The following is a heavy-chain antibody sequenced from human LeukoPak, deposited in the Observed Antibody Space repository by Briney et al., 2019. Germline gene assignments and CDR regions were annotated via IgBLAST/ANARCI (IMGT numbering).Heavy chain of an antibody. CDR3: ARDGFHRAFDI. J-gene: IGHJ3*02. CDR2: ISSSSSYI. V-gene: IGHV3-21*01. CDR1: GFTFSSYS. D-gene: IGHD5-12*01. Sequence: GGSLRLSCAASGFTFSSYSMNWVRQAPGEGLEWVSSISSSSSYIYYADSVKGRFTISRDNAKNSLYLQMDSLRAEDTAVYYCARDGFHRAFDIWGQGTMVTVSS.